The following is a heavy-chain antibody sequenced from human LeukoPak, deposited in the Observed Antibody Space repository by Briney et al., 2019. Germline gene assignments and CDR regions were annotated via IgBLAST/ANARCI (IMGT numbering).Heavy chain of an antibody. V-gene: IGHV3-7*03. CDR3: ARDGISLSYFYGMDV. Sequence: PGGSLRLSCAASGFTFSSYWMSWVRQAPGKGLEWVANIKQDGSEKYYVDSVKGRFTISRDNAKNSLYLQMNSLRAEDTAVHYCARDGISLSYFYGMDVWGQGTTVTVSS. CDR1: GFTFSSYW. CDR2: IKQDGSEK. D-gene: IGHD2/OR15-2a*01. J-gene: IGHJ6*02.